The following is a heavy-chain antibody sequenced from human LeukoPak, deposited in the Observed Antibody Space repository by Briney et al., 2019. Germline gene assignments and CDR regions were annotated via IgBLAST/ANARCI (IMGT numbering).Heavy chain of an antibody. CDR1: GSSITTDFY. Sequence: KPSETLSLTPSVPGSSITTDFYWAWIRQPPGKGLEWIADTWHTGSAYFNPSLKSRVTMSVDTSKNQLSLRLTSVTAADTAGYFCSRRKYAYDRNGFYTENFFDTWGLGTLVTVSS. V-gene: IGHV4-38-2*01. CDR3: SRRKYAYDRNGFYTENFFDT. J-gene: IGHJ4*02. D-gene: IGHD3-22*01. CDR2: TWHTGSA.